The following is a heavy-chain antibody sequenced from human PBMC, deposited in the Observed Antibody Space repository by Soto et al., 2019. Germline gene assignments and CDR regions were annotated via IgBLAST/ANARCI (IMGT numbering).Heavy chain of an antibody. J-gene: IGHJ4*02. CDR1: GYTFTSYG. Sequence: TSVKVSCKASGYTFTSYGISWVRQAPGQGLEWMGWISAYNGNTNYAQKLQGRVTMTTDTSTSTAYMQLRSLRSDDTAVYYCASDKVQWLVDRGFDYWGKGPLFT. D-gene: IGHD6-19*01. V-gene: IGHV1-18*01. CDR2: ISAYNGNT. CDR3: ASDKVQWLVDRGFDY.